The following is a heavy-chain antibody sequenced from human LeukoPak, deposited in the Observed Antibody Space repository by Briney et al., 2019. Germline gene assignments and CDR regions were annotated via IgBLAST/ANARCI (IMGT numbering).Heavy chain of an antibody. V-gene: IGHV1-18*01. J-gene: IGHJ6*02. CDR3: ARQMATNRDDYYYYGMDV. CDR1: GYTFTSYG. D-gene: IGHD5-24*01. Sequence: ASVKVSCKASGYTFTSYGISWVRQAPGQGLEWMGWISAYNGNTNYAQKLQGRVTMTTDASTSTAYMELRSLRSDDTAVYYCARQMATNRDDYYYYGMDVWGQGTTVTVSS. CDR2: ISAYNGNT.